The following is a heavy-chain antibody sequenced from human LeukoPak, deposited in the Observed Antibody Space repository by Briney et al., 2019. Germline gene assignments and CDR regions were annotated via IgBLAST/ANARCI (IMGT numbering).Heavy chain of an antibody. CDR1: GFTFSSYT. CDR3: AKAETGFLNYFHY. CDR2: IDSSGTKT. Sequence: GGSLRLSCAASGFTFSSYTMSWVRQAPGKGLAWVSGIDSSGTKTTYADSVKGRFTISRDNPRNTLYLQMNSLRAEDTAVYYCAKAETGFLNYFHYWGQGALVTVSS. V-gene: IGHV3-23*05. D-gene: IGHD3-3*01. J-gene: IGHJ4*02.